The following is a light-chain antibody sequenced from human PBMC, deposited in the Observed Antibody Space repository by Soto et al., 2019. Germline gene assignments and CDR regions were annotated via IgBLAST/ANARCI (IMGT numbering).Light chain of an antibody. CDR1: QTISSW. CDR2: DSS. V-gene: IGKV3D-15*01. Sequence: SVGDRVTITCRASQTISSWLAWYQQRPGQPPRLLIFDSSNRATGVPVRFSGSGAGTDVTLTITSLQSEDFGVYVCQQYKDWPTTFGQGTKVDIK. J-gene: IGKJ1*01. CDR3: QQYKDWPTT.